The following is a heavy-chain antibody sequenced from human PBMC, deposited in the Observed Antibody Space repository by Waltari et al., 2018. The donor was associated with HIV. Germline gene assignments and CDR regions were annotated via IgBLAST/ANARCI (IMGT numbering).Heavy chain of an antibody. V-gene: IGHV3-48*04. CDR2: ITSSGYTI. CDR3: ARTTHGIDF. J-gene: IGHJ4*02. Sequence: EVQLVESGGGLVQPGGSLRLSCVASGFTFSSYNMTWVRQAPGKGYEWLSYITSSGYTIYYAYSVEGRFTVSRDNAKNSLYLQMNSLRAEDTAVYYCARTTHGIDFWGQGTLVTVSS. CDR1: GFTFSSYN. D-gene: IGHD1-1*01.